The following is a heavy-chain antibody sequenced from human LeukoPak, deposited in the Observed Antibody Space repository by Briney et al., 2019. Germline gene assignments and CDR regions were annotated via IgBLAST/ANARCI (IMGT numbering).Heavy chain of an antibody. CDR3: ARDQLSRGVWFDP. CDR1: GYTFTSYG. Sequence: GASVKVSCKASGYTFTSYGISWVRQAPGHGLEWMGWISTYNVNTNYAQKPQGRVTMTTEISTSTAYMELRSLRSDDTAVYYCARDQLSRGVWFDPWGQGTLVTVSS. J-gene: IGHJ5*02. V-gene: IGHV1-18*01. D-gene: IGHD1-1*01. CDR2: ISTYNVNT.